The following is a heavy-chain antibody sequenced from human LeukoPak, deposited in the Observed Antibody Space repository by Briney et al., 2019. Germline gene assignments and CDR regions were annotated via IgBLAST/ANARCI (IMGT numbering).Heavy chain of an antibody. V-gene: IGHV3-48*02. CDR3: ARVLGGGWWFDP. Sequence: GGSLRLSCAASGFTFSSHSMNWVRQAPGKGLEWLSYISGSGGAIYYTDSVKGRFIISRDNAKNSLYLQMNSLRDEDTAVYYCARVLGGGWWFDPWGQGSLVTVSS. CDR1: GFTFSSHS. CDR2: ISGSGGAI. D-gene: IGHD3-16*01. J-gene: IGHJ5*02.